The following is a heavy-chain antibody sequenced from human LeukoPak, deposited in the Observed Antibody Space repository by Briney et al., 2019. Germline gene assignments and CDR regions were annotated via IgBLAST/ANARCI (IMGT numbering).Heavy chain of an antibody. J-gene: IGHJ4*02. CDR2: VNREGTTT. D-gene: IGHD2-2*03. CDR1: GFTFNTYW. V-gene: IGHV3-74*03. CDR3: ARDSDWILFDY. Sequence: PGGSLRLSCAASGFTFNTYWMHWVRQAPGKGLVWVARVNREGTTTAYADSVKGRFIISRDNSKNTLYLQMNNLRAEDTAVYYCARDSDWILFDYWGQGTPATVSS.